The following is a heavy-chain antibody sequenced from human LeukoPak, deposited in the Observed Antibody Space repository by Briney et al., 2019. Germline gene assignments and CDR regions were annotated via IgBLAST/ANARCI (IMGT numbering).Heavy chain of an antibody. CDR1: GFTFNMYG. V-gene: IGHV3-30*18. Sequence: PGGSLRLSCVASGFTFNMYGMHWVRQAPGKGLEWVAVISYDGSNKYYADSVKGRFTISRDNSKNTLYLQMNSLRAEDTAVYYCAKDKDYYDSSGFDYWGQGTLVTVSS. D-gene: IGHD3-22*01. CDR2: ISYDGSNK. CDR3: AKDKDYYDSSGFDY. J-gene: IGHJ4*02.